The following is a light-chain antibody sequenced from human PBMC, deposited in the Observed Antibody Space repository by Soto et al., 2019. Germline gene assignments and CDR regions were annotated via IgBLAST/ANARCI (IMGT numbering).Light chain of an antibody. CDR1: QSVSSSY. CDR2: GAS. V-gene: IGKV3-20*01. Sequence: ESVLTQSPGTLSLSPGERATLSCRASQSVSSSYLAWYQQKPGQAPRLLLYGASSRATGIPDRFSGSGSETDFTLTISRLEPEDFAVYYFQQYGSSPWTFAQGTRLEIK. J-gene: IGKJ1*01. CDR3: QQYGSSPWT.